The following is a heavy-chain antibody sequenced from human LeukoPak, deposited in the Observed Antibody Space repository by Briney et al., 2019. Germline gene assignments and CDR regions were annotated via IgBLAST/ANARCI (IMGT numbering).Heavy chain of an antibody. CDR3: ARGHMGLGDAFDI. Sequence: ASVKVSCKASGYAFTSYDINWVRQATGQGLEWMGWMNPNSGNTGYAQKFQGRVTMTRNASISTAYMELSSLRSEDTAVYYCARGHMGLGDAFDIWGQGTMVTVSS. CDR2: MNPNSGNT. D-gene: IGHD3-16*01. V-gene: IGHV1-8*01. J-gene: IGHJ3*02. CDR1: GYAFTSYD.